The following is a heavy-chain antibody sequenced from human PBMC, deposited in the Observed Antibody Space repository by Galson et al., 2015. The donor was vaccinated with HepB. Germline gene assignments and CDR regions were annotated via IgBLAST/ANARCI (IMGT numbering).Heavy chain of an antibody. J-gene: IGHJ3*02. CDR3: AKESIYDSSGYWAPGAFDI. Sequence: LRLSCAASGFTFSSYAMSWVRQAPGKGLEWVSAISGSGGSTYYADSVKGRFTISRDNSKNTLYLQMNSLRAEDTAVYYCAKESIYDSSGYWAPGAFDIWGQGTMVTVSS. V-gene: IGHV3-23*01. D-gene: IGHD3-22*01. CDR2: ISGSGGST. CDR1: GFTFSSYA.